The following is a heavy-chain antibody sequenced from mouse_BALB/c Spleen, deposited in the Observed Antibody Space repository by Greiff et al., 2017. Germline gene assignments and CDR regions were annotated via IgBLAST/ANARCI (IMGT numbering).Heavy chain of an antibody. J-gene: IGHJ2*01. D-gene: IGHD4-1*01. Sequence: EVQLVESGGGLVQPGGSRKLSCAASGFTFSSFGMHWVRQAPEKGLEWVAYISSGSSTIYYADTVKGRFTISRDNPKNTLFLQMTSLRSEDTAMYYCARRSTGTHFDYWGQGTTLTVSS. CDR1: GFTFSSFG. CDR3: ARRSTGTHFDY. CDR2: ISSGSSTI. V-gene: IGHV5-17*02.